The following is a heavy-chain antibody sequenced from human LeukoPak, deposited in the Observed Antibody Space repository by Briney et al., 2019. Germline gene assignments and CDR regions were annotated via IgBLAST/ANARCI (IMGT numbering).Heavy chain of an antibody. CDR1: GYTFTSYG. D-gene: IGHD2-21*02. V-gene: IGHV1-18*01. CDR2: ISAYNGNT. J-gene: IGHJ3*02. Sequence: ASVKVSCKASGYTFTSYGISWVRQAPGQGLEWMGWISAYNGNTNYAQKLQGRVTMTTDTSTSTAYMELRSLRSDDTAVYYCARGGDIVVVTADGDAFDIWGQGTMVTVYS. CDR3: ARGGDIVVVTADGDAFDI.